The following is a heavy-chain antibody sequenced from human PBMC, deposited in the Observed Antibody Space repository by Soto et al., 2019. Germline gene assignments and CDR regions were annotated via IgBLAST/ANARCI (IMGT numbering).Heavy chain of an antibody. CDR2: IIPIFGTA. CDR3: ARDRLGDYVDY. Sequence: SVPVSCKASGGTFSSYAISWVRQPPGQGLEWMGGIIPIFGTANYAQKFQGRVTITADESTSTAYMELSSLRSEDTAGYYCARDRLGDYVDYWGQGTLVTVSS. CDR1: GGTFSSYA. J-gene: IGHJ4*02. V-gene: IGHV1-69*13. D-gene: IGHD4-17*01.